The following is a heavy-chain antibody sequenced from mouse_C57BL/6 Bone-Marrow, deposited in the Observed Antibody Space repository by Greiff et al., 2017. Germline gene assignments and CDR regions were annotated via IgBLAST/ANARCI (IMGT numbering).Heavy chain of an antibody. CDR3: AIDDYED. J-gene: IGHJ2*01. Sequence: VQLQQPGAELVRPGTSVKLSCKASGYTFTSYWMHWVKQRPGQGLEWIGVIDPSDSYTNYNQKFKGKATLTVDKSSSTAYMQLSSLTSEDSAVYYCAIDDYEDWGKGTTLTVSS. D-gene: IGHD2-4*01. CDR2: IDPSDSYT. V-gene: IGHV1-59*01. CDR1: GYTFTSYW.